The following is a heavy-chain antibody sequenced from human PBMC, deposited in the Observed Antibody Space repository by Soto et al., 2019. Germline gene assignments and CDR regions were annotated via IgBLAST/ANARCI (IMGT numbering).Heavy chain of an antibody. J-gene: IGHJ6*02. Sequence: SETLSLTCTAAGGSVSSSVYYWGWIRQPPGKGLEWIGSIYYSGSTYYNPSLKSRVTISVDTSKNQFSLKLSSVTAADTAVYYCVRQSGSGSYYIYYYYGMDVWGQGTTVT. D-gene: IGHD3-10*01. CDR2: IYYSGST. CDR1: GGSVSSSVYY. CDR3: VRQSGSGSYYIYYYYGMDV. V-gene: IGHV4-39*01.